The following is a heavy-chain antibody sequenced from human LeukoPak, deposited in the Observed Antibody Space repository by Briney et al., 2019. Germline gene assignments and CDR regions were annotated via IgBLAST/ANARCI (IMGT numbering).Heavy chain of an antibody. V-gene: IGHV3-64*01. CDR3: ARVAFVDTAMGPFDY. Sequence: GGSLRLYCAASGFTFSSYAMHWVRQAPGKGLEYVSAISSNGGSTYYANSVKGRFTISRDNSKNTLYLQMGSLRAEDMAVYYCARVAFVDTAMGPFDYWGQGTLVTVSS. D-gene: IGHD5-18*01. J-gene: IGHJ4*02. CDR2: ISSNGGST. CDR1: GFTFSSYA.